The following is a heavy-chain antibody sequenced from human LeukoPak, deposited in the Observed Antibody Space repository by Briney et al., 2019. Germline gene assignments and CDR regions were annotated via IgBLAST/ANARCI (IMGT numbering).Heavy chain of an antibody. V-gene: IGHV3-48*01. Sequence: GGSLRLSCAASGFTFSSYSMNWVRQAPGKGLEWVSYISSSSSTIYYADSVKGRFTISRDNAMNSVYLQMNSLRAEDTAVYYCARAKRNGFDIWGQGTVVTVSS. CDR1: GFTFSSYS. CDR2: ISSSSSTI. CDR3: ARAKRNGFDI. J-gene: IGHJ3*02.